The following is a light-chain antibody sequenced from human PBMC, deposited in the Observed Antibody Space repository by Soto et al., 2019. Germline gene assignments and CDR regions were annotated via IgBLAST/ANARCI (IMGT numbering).Light chain of an antibody. CDR2: TND. CDR1: TSNIGSNY. CDR3: AAWDDNLSCVV. Sequence: QSVLTQPPSASGTPGQRVTISCSGSTSNIGSNYVFWYQQFPGTAPKLLIYTNDQRPSGVPDRFSGSRSGTSASLAISGLRSEDEADYYCAAWDDNLSCVVFGGGTQLTVL. J-gene: IGLJ3*02. V-gene: IGLV1-47*01.